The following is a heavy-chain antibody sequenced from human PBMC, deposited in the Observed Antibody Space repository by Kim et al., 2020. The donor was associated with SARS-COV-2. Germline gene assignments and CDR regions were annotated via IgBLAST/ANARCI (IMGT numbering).Heavy chain of an antibody. D-gene: IGHD3-9*01. CDR1: GGTFSSYA. J-gene: IGHJ6*02. CDR3: AKVVDILIGSRSNWYYYGMDV. Sequence: SVKVSCKASGGTFSSYAINWVRQAPGQGLEWMGGIIPIFGTANYAQKFQGRVTITADESTSTAYMELSSLRSEDTAVYYCAKVVDILIGSRSNWYYYGMDVWGQGTAVTVSS. V-gene: IGHV1-69*13. CDR2: IIPIFGTA.